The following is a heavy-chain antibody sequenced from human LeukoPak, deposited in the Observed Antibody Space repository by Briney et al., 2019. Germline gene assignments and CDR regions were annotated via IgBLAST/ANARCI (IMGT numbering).Heavy chain of an antibody. D-gene: IGHD6-13*01. V-gene: IGHV3-23*01. CDR2: ISGSGGST. Sequence: GGSLILSCAASGFPFSSYSMNWVRQAPGKGLEWVSVISGSGGSTYYADSVKGRFTISRDNSKNTLYLQMNSLRAEDTAVYYCARSGIAAAGEDYWGQGTLVTVSS. CDR3: ARSGIAAAGEDY. J-gene: IGHJ4*02. CDR1: GFPFSSYS.